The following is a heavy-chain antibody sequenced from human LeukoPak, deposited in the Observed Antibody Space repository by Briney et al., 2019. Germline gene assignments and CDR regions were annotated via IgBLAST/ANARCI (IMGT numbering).Heavy chain of an antibody. CDR2: IKDDGSEK. Sequence: GGSLRLSCVGSGFTFSRYWMTWVRHAPGKGLEWVANIKDDGSEKYSVDSVKGRFTISRDNAKNLLYLQMSSLRAEDTAVYYCARARIDYWGQGTLVTVSS. V-gene: IGHV3-7*04. CDR3: ARARIDY. CDR1: GFTFSRYW. J-gene: IGHJ4*02. D-gene: IGHD1-14*01.